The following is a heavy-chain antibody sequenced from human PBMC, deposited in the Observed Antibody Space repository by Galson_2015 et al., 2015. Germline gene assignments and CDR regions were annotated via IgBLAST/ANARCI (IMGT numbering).Heavy chain of an antibody. V-gene: IGHV3-33*01. J-gene: IGHJ3*02. CDR1: GFTFSSYG. D-gene: IGHD3-10*01. Sequence: SLRLSCAASGFTFSSYGMHWVRQAPGKGLEWVAVIWYDGSNKYYADSVKGRFTISRDNSKNTLCLQMNSLRAEDTAVYYCARASGSYYEGAFDIWGQGTMVTVSS. CDR2: IWYDGSNK. CDR3: ARASGSYYEGAFDI.